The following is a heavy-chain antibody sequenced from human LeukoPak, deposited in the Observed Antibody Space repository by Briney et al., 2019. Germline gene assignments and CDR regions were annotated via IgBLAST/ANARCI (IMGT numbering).Heavy chain of an antibody. V-gene: IGHV4-34*01. CDR3: TRERSTPGINWFDP. CDR2: INHSGST. CDR1: GESFCAYS. D-gene: IGHD2-2*01. J-gene: IGHJ5*02. Sequence: PSETLSLTCAVYGESFCAYSWNWIRQSPGKGLEWIGEINHSGSTNYNPSLKSRVTISVDTSKNQTSKRQFSLKLNSVTAADTAVYYCTRERSTPGINWFDPWGQGTLVTVSS.